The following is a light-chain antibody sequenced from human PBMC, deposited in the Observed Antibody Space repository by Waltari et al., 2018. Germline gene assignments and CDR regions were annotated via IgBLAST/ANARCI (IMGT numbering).Light chain of an antibody. J-gene: IGKJ2*01. V-gene: IGKV2-28*01. CDR2: WGS. CDR1: QSLLHDVGHTF. Sequence: DIVMTQSPLFLTVTPGEPASISCRSIQSLLHDVGHTFFDWYLQRPGQSPQLLIYWGSNRASGVPDRFSGSESGTDFTLKISSVEAEDVGTYYCMQALQTPYTFGQGTKLDIK. CDR3: MQALQTPYT.